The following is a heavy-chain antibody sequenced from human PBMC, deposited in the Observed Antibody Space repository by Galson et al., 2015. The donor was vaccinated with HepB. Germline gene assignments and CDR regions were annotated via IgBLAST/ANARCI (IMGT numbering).Heavy chain of an antibody. J-gene: IGHJ3*01. CDR3: ARAVGPKLVLFDV. CDR2: IYFSGST. D-gene: IGHD1-26*01. Sequence: LSLTCTVSGGSISNDYWSWIRQPAGKGLEWIGRIYFSGSTNYNPSLKSRVTMSIDTSKNQFSLRLSSATAADTALYYCARAVGPKLVLFDVWGRGTMVTVSS. CDR1: GGSISNDY. V-gene: IGHV4-4*07.